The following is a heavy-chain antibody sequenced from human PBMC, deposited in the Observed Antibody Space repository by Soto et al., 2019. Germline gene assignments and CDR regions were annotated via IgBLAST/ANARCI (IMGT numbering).Heavy chain of an antibody. Sequence: EVQLVESGGSLIQPGGSLRLSCAASGFTFSSSSMNWVRQAPGKGLEWVSSITSSSGTIFYADSVKGRFTISRDNAKNSLYLQMNSLRAEDTAVYYCARDLVVVTIDDYYYDVDVWGKGTTVTVSS. CDR1: GFTFSSSS. D-gene: IGHD5-12*01. J-gene: IGHJ6*03. CDR2: ITSSSGTI. V-gene: IGHV3-48*01. CDR3: ARDLVVVTIDDYYYDVDV.